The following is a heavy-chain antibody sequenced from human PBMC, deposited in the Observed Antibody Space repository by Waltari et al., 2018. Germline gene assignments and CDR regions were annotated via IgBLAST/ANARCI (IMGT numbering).Heavy chain of an antibody. V-gene: IGHV1-69*08. CDR2: IIPILGIA. D-gene: IGHD2-15*01. CDR3: ARDGGPYYFDY. J-gene: IGHJ4*02. Sequence: QVQLVQSGAEVKKPGYSVTVSCKASAGSFSSYNISWVRHAPGQGLEWMGMIIPILGIANYAQKCQGRVTITADKSTSTAYMELSSLRSEDTAVYYCARDGGPYYFDYWGQGTLVTVSS. CDR1: AGSFSSYN.